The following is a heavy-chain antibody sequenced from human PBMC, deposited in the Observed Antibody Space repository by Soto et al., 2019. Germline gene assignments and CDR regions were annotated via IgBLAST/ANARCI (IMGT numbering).Heavy chain of an antibody. J-gene: IGHJ4*02. D-gene: IGHD1-7*01. CDR2: IKPGTSDI. CDR3: ARQQNFIFDS. CDR1: GYKFGSAW. Sequence: GESLKISCKGVGYKFGSAWIGWVRQMPGKGLEWMGLIKPGTSDIRYSPPFRGQVTISADEAVTTAYLQWSGLKASGSAMYYCARQQNFIFDSWGQGPLVTVSS. V-gene: IGHV5-51*01.